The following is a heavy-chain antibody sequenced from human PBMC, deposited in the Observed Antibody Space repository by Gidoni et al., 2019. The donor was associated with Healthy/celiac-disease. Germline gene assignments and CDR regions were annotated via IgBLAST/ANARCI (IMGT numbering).Heavy chain of an antibody. Sequence: QVQLQQRAAGLLKPSETLSLTCAVYGGSFSGYYWSWIRQPPGKGLEWIGEINHSGSTNYNPSLKSRVTISVDTSKNQFSLKLSSVTAADTAVYYCARASGIGLDIVVVVAGPPNWFDPWGQGTLVTVSS. V-gene: IGHV4-34*01. CDR3: ARASGIGLDIVVVVAGPPNWFDP. J-gene: IGHJ5*02. CDR1: GGSFSGYY. CDR2: INHSGST. D-gene: IGHD2-15*01.